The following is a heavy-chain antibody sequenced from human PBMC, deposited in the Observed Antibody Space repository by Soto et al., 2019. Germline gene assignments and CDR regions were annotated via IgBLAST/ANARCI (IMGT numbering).Heavy chain of an antibody. J-gene: IGHJ5*02. CDR1: GGSISRGAYF. D-gene: IGHD3-3*01. CDR2: IHYSGST. Sequence: QLQLQESGPGLVKPSQTLSLTCTVSGGSISRGAYFWSWIRQHPGKGLEWIGYIHYSGSTHYNPSLEGRFSMSVDTSKNQLSLNVNSLTAADTAVYYCARGTNYDFVSGRNWFDPWGQGTLVTVSS. V-gene: IGHV4-31*03. CDR3: ARGTNYDFVSGRNWFDP.